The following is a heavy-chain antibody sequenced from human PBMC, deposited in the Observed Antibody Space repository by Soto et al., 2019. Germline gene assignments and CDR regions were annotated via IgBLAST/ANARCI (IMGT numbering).Heavy chain of an antibody. J-gene: IGHJ4*02. Sequence: EVQLVQSGAEVKKPGESLKISCKGSGYSFTSYWIGWVRQVPGKGLEWMGIIYTGDSDTRYSPSFQGQVTISADKSISAAALQRSRLKASDTAIDDCAIRGASQWLKFWGQGTLVTVSS. CDR2: IYTGDSDT. CDR3: AIRGASQWLKF. V-gene: IGHV5-51*03. CDR1: GYSFTSYW. D-gene: IGHD6-19*01.